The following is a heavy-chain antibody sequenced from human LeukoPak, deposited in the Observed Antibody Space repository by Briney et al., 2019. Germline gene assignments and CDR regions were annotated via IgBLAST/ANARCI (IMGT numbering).Heavy chain of an antibody. Sequence: RASVKVSCKVSGYTLTELSMHWARQAPGKGLEWMGGFDPEDGETIYAQKFQGRVTMTEDTSTDTAYMELSSLRSEDTAVYYCATGYMAFAPYYFDYWGQGTLVTVSS. CDR3: ATGYMAFAPYYFDY. CDR2: FDPEDGET. D-gene: IGHD1-14*01. V-gene: IGHV1-24*01. CDR1: GYTLTELS. J-gene: IGHJ4*02.